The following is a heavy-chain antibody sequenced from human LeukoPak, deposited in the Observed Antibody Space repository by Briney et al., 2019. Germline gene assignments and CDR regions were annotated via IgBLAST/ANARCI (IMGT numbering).Heavy chain of an antibody. Sequence: ASVKVSCKASGYIFTSYVINWVRQAPGQGLEWMGWISAYNGNRNFAQKVQGRITMTTDTSTSTAYMELRSLRSDDTAVYYCARTKHSYGYYYYYYMDVWGKGTTVTISS. V-gene: IGHV1-18*01. D-gene: IGHD5-18*01. CDR2: ISAYNGNR. J-gene: IGHJ6*03. CDR1: GYIFTSYV. CDR3: ARTKHSYGYYYYYYMDV.